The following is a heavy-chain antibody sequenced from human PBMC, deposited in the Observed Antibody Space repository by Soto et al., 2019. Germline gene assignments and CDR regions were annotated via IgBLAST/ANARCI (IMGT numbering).Heavy chain of an antibody. D-gene: IGHD6-6*01. CDR1: GFSFSGYG. CDR3: AKDYSSSSGGYYYYMDV. Sequence: QVHLVESGGAVVQPGGSLRLSCAASGFSFSGYGMHWVRQAPGKGLEWVAVLPYDGSYRYHADSVRGRFTISRDNSKNTLYLQMNSLRAEDTAVYYCAKDYSSSSGGYYYYMDVWGKGTTVTLSS. J-gene: IGHJ6*03. CDR2: LPYDGSYR. V-gene: IGHV3-30*18.